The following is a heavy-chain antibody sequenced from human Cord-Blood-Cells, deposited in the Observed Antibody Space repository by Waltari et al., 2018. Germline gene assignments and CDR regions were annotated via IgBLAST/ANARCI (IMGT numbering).Heavy chain of an antibody. CDR3: ARDGPYYYGSGSYYDDAFDI. J-gene: IGHJ3*02. V-gene: IGHV3-30*04. CDR1: GFTFSSYA. D-gene: IGHD3-10*01. Sequence: QVQLVESGGGVVQPGRSLRLSCAASGFTFSSYAMHWVRQAPGKGLGWVAVISYDGSNQYYADSVKGRFTISRDNSKNTLYLQMNSLRAEDTAVYYCARDGPYYYGSGSYYDDAFDIWGQGTMVTVSS. CDR2: ISYDGSNQ.